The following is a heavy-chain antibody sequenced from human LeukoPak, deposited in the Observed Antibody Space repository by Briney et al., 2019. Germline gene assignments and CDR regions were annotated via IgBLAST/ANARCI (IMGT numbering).Heavy chain of an antibody. CDR1: GFTFSSYG. Sequence: GGSLRLSCAASGFTFSSYGMHWVRQAPGKGLEWVAVIWYDGSNKYYADSVKGRFTISRDNSKNTLYLQMSSLRAEDTAVYYCATQKGDSPDYWGQGTLVTVSS. J-gene: IGHJ4*02. V-gene: IGHV3-33*01. CDR3: ATQKGDSPDY. D-gene: IGHD2-21*01. CDR2: IWYDGSNK.